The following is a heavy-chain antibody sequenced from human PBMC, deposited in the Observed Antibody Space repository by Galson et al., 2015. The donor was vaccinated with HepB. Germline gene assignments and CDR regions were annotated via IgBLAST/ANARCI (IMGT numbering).Heavy chain of an antibody. CDR2: ISAYNGNT. Sequence: SVKVSCKASGYTFTSYGISWVRQAPGQGLEWMGWISAYNGNTNYAQKLQGRVTMTTDTSTSTAYMELRSLRSDDTAVYYCARVSAPAAIHWFDPWGQGTLVTVSS. CDR3: ARVSAPAAIHWFDP. CDR1: GYTFTSYG. D-gene: IGHD2-2*02. J-gene: IGHJ5*02. V-gene: IGHV1-18*01.